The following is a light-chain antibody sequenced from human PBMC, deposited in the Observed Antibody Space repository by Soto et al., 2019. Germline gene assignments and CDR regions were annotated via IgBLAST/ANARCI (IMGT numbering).Light chain of an antibody. CDR2: AAS. J-gene: IGKJ2*01. Sequence: DIQMTQSPSSLSASVGDRVTITCRASQSITTYLNWYQQKPGKAPNLLISAASTLQSGVPSRFSGSGSGTDFTLTISSLQPEDFATYYCQQSYSTPYTLGQGTKLEI. CDR3: QQSYSTPYT. V-gene: IGKV1-39*01. CDR1: QSITTY.